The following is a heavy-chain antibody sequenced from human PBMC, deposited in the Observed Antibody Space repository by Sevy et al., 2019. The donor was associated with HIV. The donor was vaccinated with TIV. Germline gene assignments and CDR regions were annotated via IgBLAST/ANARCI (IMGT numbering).Heavy chain of an antibody. V-gene: IGHV3-74*01. Sequence: GGSLRLSCAASGFTFSNFWMPWVRQGPGKGLVWVSRINTNGNSISYADSVKGRFTISRDNAKTTVFMQMNSLRSEDSGVYDWAWGTTWLPGSWGQGTLVTVSS. D-gene: IGHD2-2*01. CDR1: GFTFSNFW. CDR3: AWGTTWLPGS. J-gene: IGHJ5*02. CDR2: INTNGNSI.